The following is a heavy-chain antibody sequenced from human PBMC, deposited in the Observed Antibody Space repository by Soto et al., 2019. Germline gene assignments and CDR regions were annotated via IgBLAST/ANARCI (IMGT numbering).Heavy chain of an antibody. CDR3: ARVHVMVVAGSTFDY. CDR1: GYSIISGSY. J-gene: IGHJ4*01. V-gene: IGHV4-38-2*02. D-gene: IGHD6-19*01. CDR2: IYHGGTT. Sequence: SETLCLTCTVSGYSIISGSYCAWIRHPPWKGPEWIASIYHGGTTFYNPSLKSRITISVDTSNNQFSLKLTSVTAADTAVYYCARVHVMVVAGSTFDYWGHGTLVTVSS.